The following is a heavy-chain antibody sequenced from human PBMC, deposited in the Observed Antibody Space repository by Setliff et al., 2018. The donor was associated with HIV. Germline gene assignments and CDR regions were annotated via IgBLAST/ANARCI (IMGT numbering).Heavy chain of an antibody. Sequence: LSLTCTVSGGSISSHYWSWIRQPPGKGLEWIGSIYYSGSTAYNPSLKSRVTISVDTSKNQFSLKLNSVTAADTAVYYCTVYNTGSSKDHYWGQGTPVTVSS. CDR1: GGSISSHY. V-gene: IGHV4-59*03. J-gene: IGHJ4*02. D-gene: IGHD2-8*02. CDR2: IYYSGST. CDR3: TVYNTGSSKDHY.